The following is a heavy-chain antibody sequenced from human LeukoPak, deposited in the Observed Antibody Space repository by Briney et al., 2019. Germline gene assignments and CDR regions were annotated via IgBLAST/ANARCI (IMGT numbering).Heavy chain of an antibody. Sequence: GGSLRLSCAASGFTFSSYAMHWVRQAPGKGLEWVAVISHDGSNKYYADSVKGRLTISRDNSKNTLYLQMNSLRVEDTAVYYCARDQFGELVVCTFHIWGQGTMVTVSS. CDR1: GFTFSSYA. CDR2: ISHDGSNK. CDR3: ARDQFGELVVCTFHI. V-gene: IGHV3-30-3*01. J-gene: IGHJ3*02. D-gene: IGHD3-10*01.